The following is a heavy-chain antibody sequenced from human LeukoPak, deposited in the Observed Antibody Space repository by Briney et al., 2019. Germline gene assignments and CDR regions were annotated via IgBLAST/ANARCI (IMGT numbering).Heavy chain of an antibody. CDR3: ARHGGSPPYYYYYIDV. V-gene: IGHV4-39*01. CDR1: SYSIASSIYY. CDR2: IYSTGDT. Sequence: PSETLSLTCTVSSYSIASSIYYWGWIRQTPVTGLEWIGSIYSTGDTSYNPSLKSRVTISVDTSKNQFSLKLASVTAADTAVYFCARHGGSPPYYYYYIDVWGKGTTVTVSS. J-gene: IGHJ6*03. D-gene: IGHD3-16*01.